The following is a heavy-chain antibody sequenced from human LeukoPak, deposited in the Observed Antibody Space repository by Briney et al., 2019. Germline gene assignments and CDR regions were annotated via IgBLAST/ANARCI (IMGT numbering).Heavy chain of an antibody. V-gene: IGHV1-18*01. Sequence: ASVKVSCKASGCTFTSYGISWVRQAPGQGLEWMGWISAYSGSTNYAQKLQGRVTMTTDTSTSTAYMELRNLRSDDTAVYYCARGLPRILGIDYWGQGTLVTVSS. J-gene: IGHJ4*02. D-gene: IGHD1-26*01. CDR2: ISAYSGST. CDR1: GCTFTSYG. CDR3: ARGLPRILGIDY.